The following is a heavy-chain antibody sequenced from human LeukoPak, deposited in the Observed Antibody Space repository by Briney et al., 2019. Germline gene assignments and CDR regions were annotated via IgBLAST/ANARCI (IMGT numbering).Heavy chain of an antibody. V-gene: IGHV4-31*03. J-gene: IGHJ4*02. Sequence: SETLSLTCTVSGGSISSGHNYWSWIRQHPGKGLEWIGYIYYSGSTNYNPSLKSRVTISVDTSKNQFSLKLSSVTAADTAVYYCARARRYDYVWGSYRYYYFDYWGQGTLVTVSS. D-gene: IGHD3-16*02. CDR1: GGSISSGHNY. CDR3: ARARRYDYVWGSYRYYYFDY. CDR2: IYYSGST.